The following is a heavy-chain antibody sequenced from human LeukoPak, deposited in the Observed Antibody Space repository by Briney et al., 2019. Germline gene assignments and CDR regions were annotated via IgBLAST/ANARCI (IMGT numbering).Heavy chain of an antibody. CDR2: IKQDGSEK. CDR3: ARVSPTASHRITIFGVPKAARTTLGYMDV. Sequence: GGSLRLSCAASGFTFSSYWMSWVRQAPGKGLEWVANIKQDGSEKYYVDSVKGRFTISRDNAKNSLYLQMDSLRAEDTAVYYCARVSPTASHRITIFGVPKAARTTLGYMDVWGKGTTVTVSS. J-gene: IGHJ6*03. V-gene: IGHV3-7*01. CDR1: GFTFSSYW. D-gene: IGHD3-3*01.